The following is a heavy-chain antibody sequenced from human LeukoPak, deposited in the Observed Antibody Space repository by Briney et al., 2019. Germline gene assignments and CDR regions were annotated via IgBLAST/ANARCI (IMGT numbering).Heavy chain of an antibody. CDR3: ARDYCTNGVCYYFDY. V-gene: IGHV4-34*01. CDR2: INHSGST. Sequence: KPSETLSLTCAVYGGSFSGYYWSWIRQPPGKGLEWIGEINHSGSTNYNPSLKSRVTISVDTSKNQFSLKLSSVTAADTAMYYCARDYCTNGVCYYFDYWGQGTLVTVSS. CDR1: GGSFSGYY. J-gene: IGHJ4*02. D-gene: IGHD2-8*01.